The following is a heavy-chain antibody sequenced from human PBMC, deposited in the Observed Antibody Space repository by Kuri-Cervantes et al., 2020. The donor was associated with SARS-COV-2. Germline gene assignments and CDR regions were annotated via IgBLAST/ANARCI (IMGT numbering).Heavy chain of an antibody. V-gene: IGHV3-21*01. CDR3: ARGPYYYGSGSYWFGGYVQH. CDR1: GFTFSTYS. J-gene: IGHJ1*01. Sequence: GGSLRLSCAASGFTFSTYSMTWVRQAPGKGLEWVSSISSSSSQRYYVDSVKGRFTISRDNAKNSLYLQMNSLRAEDTAVYYCARGPYYYGSGSYWFGGYVQHWGQGTLVTVSS. CDR2: ISSSSSQR. D-gene: IGHD3-10*01.